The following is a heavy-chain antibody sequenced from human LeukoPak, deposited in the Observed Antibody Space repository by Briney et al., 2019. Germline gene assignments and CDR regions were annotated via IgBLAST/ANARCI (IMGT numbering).Heavy chain of an antibody. J-gene: IGHJ4*02. CDR3: AIYRSYGDRDY. Sequence: GGPVRLSCAASGFTFSDYYMSWIRQAPGKGLEWVSYIISSSTYTNYADSVKGRFTISRDNAKNSLYLQMNSLGAEDTAVYYCAIYRSYGDRDYWGQGTLVSVSS. D-gene: IGHD4-17*01. CDR2: IISSSTYT. CDR1: GFTFSDYY. V-gene: IGHV3-11*06.